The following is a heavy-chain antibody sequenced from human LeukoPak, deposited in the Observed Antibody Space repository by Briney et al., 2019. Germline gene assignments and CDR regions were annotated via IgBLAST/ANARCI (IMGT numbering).Heavy chain of an antibody. J-gene: IGHJ4*02. V-gene: IGHV3-53*05. D-gene: IGHD3-9*01. Sequence: GGSLRLSCAASGFTVSSNYMSWVRQAPGKGLEWVSVIYSGGSTYYADSVKGRFTISRDNSKNTLYLQMNSLRAEDTALYYCAKDLDYDILTGYYGFDYWGQGTLVAVSS. CDR3: AKDLDYDILTGYYGFDY. CDR1: GFTVSSNY. CDR2: IYSGGST.